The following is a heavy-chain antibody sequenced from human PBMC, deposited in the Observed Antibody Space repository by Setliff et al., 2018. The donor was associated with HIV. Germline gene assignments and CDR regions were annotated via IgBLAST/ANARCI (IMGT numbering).Heavy chain of an antibody. Sequence: GASVKVSCKASGGTFSSYAISWVRQAPGQGLEWMGGIIPIFGTANYAQKSQGRVTITADESTSTAYMELSSLRSEDTAVYYCARDPLYADGWHSLEFFQHWGQGTLVTVSS. J-gene: IGHJ1*01. CDR1: GGTFSSYA. CDR2: IIPIFGTA. CDR3: ARDPLYADGWHSLEFFQH. V-gene: IGHV1-69*13. D-gene: IGHD2-8*01.